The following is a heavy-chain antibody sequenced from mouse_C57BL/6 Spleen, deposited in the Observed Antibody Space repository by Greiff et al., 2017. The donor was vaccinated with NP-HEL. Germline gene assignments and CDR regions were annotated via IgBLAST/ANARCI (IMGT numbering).Heavy chain of an antibody. CDR3: ARGGRQLRPRDYLDY. J-gene: IGHJ2*01. Sequence: EVKLVESGGGLVKPGGSLKLSCAASGFTFSDYGMHWVRQAPEKGLEWVAYISSGSSTIYYADTVKGRFTISRDNAKNTLFLQMTRLRSEDTAMYYWARGGRQLRPRDYLDYWGQGTTLTVSS. D-gene: IGHD3-2*02. CDR1: GFTFSDYG. CDR2: ISSGSSTI. V-gene: IGHV5-17*01.